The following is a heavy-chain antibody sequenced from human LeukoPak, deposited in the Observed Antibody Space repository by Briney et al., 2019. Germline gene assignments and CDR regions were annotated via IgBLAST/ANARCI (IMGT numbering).Heavy chain of an antibody. D-gene: IGHD1-26*01. V-gene: IGHV3-11*01. CDR2: ITDSGSTV. CDR1: GFNFRDYY. CDR3: ARDRGIVLPDTSYYMDV. J-gene: IGHJ6*03. Sequence: PGGSLRLSCAASGFNFRDYYMSWIRQAPGKGLEWISYITDSGSTVYYADSVKGRFTISRENAWNSLYLQMDGLRAEDTAVYYCARDRGIVLPDTSYYMDVWGKGTTVTVSS.